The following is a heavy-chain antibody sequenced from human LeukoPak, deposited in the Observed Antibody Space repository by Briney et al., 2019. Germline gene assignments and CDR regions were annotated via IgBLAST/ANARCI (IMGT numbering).Heavy chain of an antibody. CDR3: GREEWGYFEY. D-gene: IGHD1-26*01. J-gene: IGHJ4*02. CDR1: GGSFSGYY. V-gene: IGHV4-34*01. CDR2: INHSGST. Sequence: SETLSLTCAVYGGSFSGYYWSWIRQPPGKGLEWIGEINHSGSTNYNPSLKSRVTISVDTSKNQFSLQLNSVTPDDTAVYYCGREEWGYFEYWGQGILVTVSS.